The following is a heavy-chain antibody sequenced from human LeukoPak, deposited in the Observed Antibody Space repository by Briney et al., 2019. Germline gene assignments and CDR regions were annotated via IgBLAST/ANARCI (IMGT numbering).Heavy chain of an antibody. CDR3: AKVGDSSGYYQNYFDY. J-gene: IGHJ4*02. CDR1: GFTFRSYG. Sequence: QPGGSLRLSCAASGFTFRSYGMHWVRQAPGKGLEWVAFIRYDGSNKYYADSVKGRFTISRDNSKNTLYLQMNSLRAEDTAVYYCAKVGDSSGYYQNYFDYWGQRTLVTVSS. D-gene: IGHD3-22*01. V-gene: IGHV3-30*02. CDR2: IRYDGSNK.